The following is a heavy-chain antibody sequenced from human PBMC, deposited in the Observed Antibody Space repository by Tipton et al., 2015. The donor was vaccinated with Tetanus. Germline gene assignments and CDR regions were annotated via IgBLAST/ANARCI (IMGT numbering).Heavy chain of an antibody. CDR1: GMTLSYFA. CDR2: ISGSGDRI. J-gene: IGHJ4*02. Sequence: GSLRLSCAASGMTLSYFAMSWVRQAPGKGLEWVSGISGSGDRIFYADSVKGRFTISRDNAKNTLYLQMNSLRAEDTAVYYCARGRDGYNYPFDYWGQGTLVIVSS. D-gene: IGHD5-24*01. V-gene: IGHV3-23*01. CDR3: ARGRDGYNYPFDY.